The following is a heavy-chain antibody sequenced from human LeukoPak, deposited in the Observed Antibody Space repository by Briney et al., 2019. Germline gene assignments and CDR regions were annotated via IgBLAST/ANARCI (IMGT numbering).Heavy chain of an antibody. D-gene: IGHD2-15*01. CDR2: INHSGST. Sequence: SETLSLTCAVYGGSFSGYYWSWIRQPPGKGLEWIGAINHSGSTNYNPSLKSRVTISVDTSKNQFSLKLSSVTAADTAVYYCAREGYCSGGSCYSWFDPWGQGTLVTVSS. CDR1: GGSFSGYY. CDR3: AREGYCSGGSCYSWFDP. V-gene: IGHV4-34*01. J-gene: IGHJ5*02.